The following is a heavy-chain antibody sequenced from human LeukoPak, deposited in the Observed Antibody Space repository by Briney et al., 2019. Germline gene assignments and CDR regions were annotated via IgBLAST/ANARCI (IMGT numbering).Heavy chain of an antibody. CDR2: IYYSGDT. J-gene: IGHJ4*02. D-gene: IGHD6-13*01. CDR1: GDSISPYY. V-gene: IGHV4-59*01. CDR3: ARSQQLIRTFDS. Sequence: PSETLFLTCIVSGDSISPYYWNWIRQPPGKGLEWIGYIYYSGDTNYNPSLKSRVTMSVDTSKNQFSLKLSSVTAADTAVYYCARSQQLIRTFDSWGQGTLVTVSS.